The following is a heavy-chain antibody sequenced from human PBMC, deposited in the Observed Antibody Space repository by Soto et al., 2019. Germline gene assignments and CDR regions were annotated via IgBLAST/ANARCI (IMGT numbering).Heavy chain of an antibody. CDR1: GFTFSSYA. CDR2: ISYDGSNK. D-gene: IGHD1-26*01. V-gene: IGHV3-30-3*01. CDR3: SRCTATGSYYGSVYY. J-gene: IGHJ4*02. Sequence: QVQLVESGGGVVQPGRSLRLSCAASGFTFSSYAMHWVRQASGKGLEWVAVISYDGSNKYYADSVKGRFTISRDNSKNTLHLQMNSLRAQDTAVYYCSRCTATGSYYGSVYYWGQGTLVTVSS.